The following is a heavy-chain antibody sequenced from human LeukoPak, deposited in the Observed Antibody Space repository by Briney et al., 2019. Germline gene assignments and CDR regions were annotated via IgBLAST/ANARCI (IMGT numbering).Heavy chain of an antibody. CDR3: ARDRAPKTVTSEVDAFDI. V-gene: IGHV1-8*03. Sequence: ASVKVSCKASGYTFTSYGISWVRQAPGQGLEWMGWMNPNSGNTGYAQKFQGRVTITRNTSISTAYMELSSLRSEDTAVYYCARDRAPKTVTSEVDAFDIWGQGTMVTVSS. D-gene: IGHD4-17*01. CDR2: MNPNSGNT. CDR1: GYTFTSYG. J-gene: IGHJ3*02.